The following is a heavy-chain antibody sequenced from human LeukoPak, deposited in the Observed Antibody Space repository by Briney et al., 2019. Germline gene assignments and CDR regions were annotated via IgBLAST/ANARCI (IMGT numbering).Heavy chain of an antibody. CDR3: ARVLPVTIFGVVNYFDY. D-gene: IGHD3-3*01. CDR1: GGSISPYY. V-gene: IGHV4-59*08. CDR2: IYYSGST. J-gene: IGHJ4*02. Sequence: SETLSLTCTVSGGSISPYYWSWIRQPPGKGLEWIGYIYYSGSTNYNPSLKSRVTISVDTSKNQFSLKLSSVTAADTAVYYCARVLPVTIFGVVNYFDYWGQGTLVTVSS.